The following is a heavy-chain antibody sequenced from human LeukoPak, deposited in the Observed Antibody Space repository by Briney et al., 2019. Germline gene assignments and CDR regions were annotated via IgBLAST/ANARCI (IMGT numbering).Heavy chain of an antibody. J-gene: IGHJ4*02. Sequence: GGSLRLSCAASGSTFSSYSMNWVRQAPGKGLEWVSYISSSGTTIYYADSVKGRFTISRDNAKNSLYLQMNSLRDEDTAVYYCARVWGLAVAGGEIEYWGQGTLVTVSS. CDR2: ISSSGTTI. CDR3: ARVWGLAVAGGEIEY. V-gene: IGHV3-48*02. CDR1: GSTFSSYS. D-gene: IGHD6-13*01.